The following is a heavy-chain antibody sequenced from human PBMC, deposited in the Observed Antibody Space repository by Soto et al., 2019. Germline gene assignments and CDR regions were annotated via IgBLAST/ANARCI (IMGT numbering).Heavy chain of an antibody. D-gene: IGHD3-3*01. CDR2: LYHSGST. Sequence: SETLSVTCAVSGYFISSGYYWGWIRQPPGKGLEWIGSLYHSGSTYYNPSLKSRVTISVDTSKNQFSLKLSSVTAADTAVYYCAREITGLFGAASSGLPVSGRGTTLTVS. V-gene: IGHV4-38-2*02. CDR1: GYFISSGYY. CDR3: AREITGLFGAASSGLPV. J-gene: IGHJ6*02.